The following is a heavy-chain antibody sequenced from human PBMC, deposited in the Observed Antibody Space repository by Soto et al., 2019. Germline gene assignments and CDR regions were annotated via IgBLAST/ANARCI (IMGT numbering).Heavy chain of an antibody. CDR2: ISSSRSTI. CDR3: ARGGNYHESRGFGFDY. D-gene: IGHD3-22*01. V-gene: IGHV3-48*02. CDR1: GFTFSSYS. Sequence: GGSLRLSLAASGFTFSSYSMNWLSQDPGKGLEWVSYISSSRSTIYYADSVKGRFTISRDNAQNSLYLQMNSLRDEDTAVYYCARGGNYHESRGFGFDYGGRGTLVTVSS. J-gene: IGHJ4*02.